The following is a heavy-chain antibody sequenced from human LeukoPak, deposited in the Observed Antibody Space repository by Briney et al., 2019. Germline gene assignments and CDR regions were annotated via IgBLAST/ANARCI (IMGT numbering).Heavy chain of an antibody. V-gene: IGHV3-66*01. Sequence: GGSLRLSCAASGFTVSSNYMSWVRQAPGKGLEWVSVIYSGGNTYYADSVKGRFTISRDNSKNTLYLQMNSLRAEDTAVYSCARGADGVSSNSRGWFDPWGQGTLVTVSS. CDR2: IYSGGNT. D-gene: IGHD2-15*01. CDR3: ARGADGVSSNSRGWFDP. J-gene: IGHJ5*02. CDR1: GFTVSSNY.